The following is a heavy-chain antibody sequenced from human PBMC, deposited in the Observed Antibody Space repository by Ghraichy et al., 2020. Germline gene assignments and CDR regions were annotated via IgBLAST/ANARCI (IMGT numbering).Heavy chain of an antibody. CDR2: INHSEST. CDR1: GGSFSGYY. CDR3: ARQGRYSYGLFNWFDP. D-gene: IGHD5-18*01. V-gene: IGHV4-34*01. Sequence: GSLRLSCAVYGGSFSGYYWSWIRQPPGKGLEWIGEINHSESTNYNPSLKSRVTISVDTSKNQFSLKLSSVTAADTAVYYCARQGRYSYGLFNWFDPWGQGTLVTVSS. J-gene: IGHJ5*02.